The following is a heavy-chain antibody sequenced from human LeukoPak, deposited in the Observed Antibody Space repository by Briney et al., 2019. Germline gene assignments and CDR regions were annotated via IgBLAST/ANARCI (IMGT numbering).Heavy chain of an antibody. CDR2: IYSGGST. D-gene: IGHD3-10*01. CDR1: GFTVSSNY. CDR3: ASSYGSGSYFRPIDY. Sequence: GGSLRLSCAASGFTVSSNYMSWVRQAPGKGLERVSVIYSGGSTYYADSVKGRFTISRDNSKNTLYLQMNSLRAEDTAVYYCASSYGSGSYFRPIDYWGQGTLVTVSS. J-gene: IGHJ4*02. V-gene: IGHV3-66*02.